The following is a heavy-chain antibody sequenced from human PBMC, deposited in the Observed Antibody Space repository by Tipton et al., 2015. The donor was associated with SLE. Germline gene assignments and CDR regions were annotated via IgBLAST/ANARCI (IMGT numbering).Heavy chain of an antibody. CDR3: AGRVAAGYCSSTSCYYAFDI. CDR2: IYYSGST. CDR1: GGSISSYY. Sequence: TLSLTCTVSGGSISSYYWSWIRQPPGKGLEWIGYIYYSGSTNYNPSLKSRVTISVDTSKNQFSLKLSSVTAADTAVYYCAGRVAAGYCSSTSCYYAFDIWGQGTMVTFSS. D-gene: IGHD2-2*01. V-gene: IGHV4-59*01. J-gene: IGHJ3*02.